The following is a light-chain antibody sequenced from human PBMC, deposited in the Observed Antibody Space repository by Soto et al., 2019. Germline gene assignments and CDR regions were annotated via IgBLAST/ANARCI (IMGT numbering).Light chain of an antibody. CDR2: GVS. V-gene: IGKV3-15*01. CDR1: QSVSSN. Sequence: EIVMTQSPATLSVSPGERVTLSCRASQSVSSNLAWYQQKPGQAPRLLMYGVSIRATGIPARFSGSGSGTEFTLTISSLQSEDFAVYYCQQYKNWPRTFGQGTKVEVK. J-gene: IGKJ1*01. CDR3: QQYKNWPRT.